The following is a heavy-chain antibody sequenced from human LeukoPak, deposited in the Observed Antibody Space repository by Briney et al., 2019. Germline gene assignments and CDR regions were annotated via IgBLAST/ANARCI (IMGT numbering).Heavy chain of an antibody. CDR1: GYTFTSYY. V-gene: IGHV1-2*06. Sequence: ASVKVSCKASGYTFTSYYMHWVRQAPGQGLEWMGRINPNSGGTNYAQKFQGRVTMTRDTSISTAYMELSRLRSDDTAVYYCARGEAAAGTLFDYWGQGTLVTVSS. CDR3: ARGEAAAGTLFDY. D-gene: IGHD6-13*01. J-gene: IGHJ4*02. CDR2: INPNSGGT.